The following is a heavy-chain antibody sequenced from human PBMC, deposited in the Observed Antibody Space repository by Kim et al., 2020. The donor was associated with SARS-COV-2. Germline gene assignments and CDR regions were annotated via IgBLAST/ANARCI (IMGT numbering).Heavy chain of an antibody. Sequence: GGSLRLSCSGSGFTFSEYAIHWVRRAPGKGLEYVSATTRSGDGSFYADSVEGRFTVSRENSKNTLYLQMNSLRVEDTSVYHCVKYGRSYGAVLWGQGTLVTVSS. CDR3: VKYGRSYGAVL. CDR2: TTRSGDGS. D-gene: IGHD5-18*01. CDR1: GFTFSEYA. J-gene: IGHJ4*02. V-gene: IGHV3-64D*06.